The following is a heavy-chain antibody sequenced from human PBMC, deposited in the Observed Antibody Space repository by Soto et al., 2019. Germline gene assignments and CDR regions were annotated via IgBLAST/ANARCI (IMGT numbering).Heavy chain of an antibody. CDR1: GYTFTSYA. Sequence: ASVKVSCKASGYTFTSYAMHWVRQAPGQRLEWMGWINAGNGNTKYSQKFQGRVTITRDTSASTAYMELSSLRSEDTAVYYCARDGPGYSGYDDFGYYFDYWGQGTLVTVSS. CDR2: INAGNGNT. J-gene: IGHJ4*02. V-gene: IGHV1-3*01. CDR3: ARDGPGYSGYDDFGYYFDY. D-gene: IGHD5-12*01.